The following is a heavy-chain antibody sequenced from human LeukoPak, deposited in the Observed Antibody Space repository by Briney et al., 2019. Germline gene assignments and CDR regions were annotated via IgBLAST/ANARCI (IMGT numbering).Heavy chain of an antibody. CDR3: ARVAPHYDILTGYPSYYFDY. V-gene: IGHV1-69*06. J-gene: IGHJ4*02. CDR1: GGTFSSYA. CDR2: IIPIFGTA. Sequence: SVKVSCKASGGTFSSYAISWVRQAPGQGLKWMGGIIPIFGTANYAQKFQGRVTITADKSTSTAYMELSSLRSEDTAVYYCARVAPHYDILTGYPSYYFDYWGQGTLVTVSS. D-gene: IGHD3-9*01.